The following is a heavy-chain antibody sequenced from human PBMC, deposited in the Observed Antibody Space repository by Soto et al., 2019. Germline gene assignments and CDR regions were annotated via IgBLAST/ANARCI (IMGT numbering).Heavy chain of an antibody. Sequence: ASVKVSCKASGYTFTGYYMHWVRQAPGQGLEWMGWINPNSGGTNYAQKFQGRVTMTRDTSISTAYMELSRLRSDDTAVYYCARTSKWSGYYSYWGQGTLVTVSS. CDR2: INPNSGGT. D-gene: IGHD3-3*01. CDR1: GYTFTGYY. V-gene: IGHV1-2*02. CDR3: ARTSKWSGYYSY. J-gene: IGHJ4*02.